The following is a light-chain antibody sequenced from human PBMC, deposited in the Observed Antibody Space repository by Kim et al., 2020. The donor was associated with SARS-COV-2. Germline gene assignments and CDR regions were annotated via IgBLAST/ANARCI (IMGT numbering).Light chain of an antibody. Sequence: SSELTQDPAVSVALGQTVRITCQGDNLRSFFANWYQQKPGQAPVLVIYGKNNRPSGIPDRFSGSRSGDTASLTISGAQAEDEADYYCNSRDNDGTHLEVFGGGTKLTVL. CDR2: GKN. CDR3: NSRDNDGTHLEV. V-gene: IGLV3-19*01. CDR1: NLRSFF. J-gene: IGLJ3*02.